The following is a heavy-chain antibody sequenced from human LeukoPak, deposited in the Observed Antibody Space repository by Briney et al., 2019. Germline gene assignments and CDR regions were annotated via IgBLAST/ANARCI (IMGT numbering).Heavy chain of an antibody. D-gene: IGHD1-14*01. CDR1: EFTFRTYD. CDR2: MSASGGIT. J-gene: IGHJ4*02. Sequence: GGSLRLSCAASEFTFRTYDMNWVRQAPGKGLEWVSGMSASGGITHYADSVRGRFTISRDNSKNTLYLQMNSLRAEDTAVYYCAKDAINNNPLYYFDYWGQGTQVTVSS. CDR3: AKDAINNNPLYYFDY. V-gene: IGHV3-23*01.